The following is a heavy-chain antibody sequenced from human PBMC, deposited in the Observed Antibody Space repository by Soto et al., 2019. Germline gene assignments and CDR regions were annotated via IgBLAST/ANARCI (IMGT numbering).Heavy chain of an antibody. D-gene: IGHD3-22*01. Sequence: SETLSLTCTVSGGSISSGDYYWSWIRQPPGKGLEWIGYIYYSGSTYYNPSLKSRVTISVDTSKNQFSLKLSSVTAADTAVYYCARFPHYYDSSGYYYGIGPFDHWGQGTLVTVSS. CDR1: GGSISSGDYY. CDR3: ARFPHYYDSSGYYYGIGPFDH. CDR2: IYYSGST. J-gene: IGHJ4*02. V-gene: IGHV4-30-4*01.